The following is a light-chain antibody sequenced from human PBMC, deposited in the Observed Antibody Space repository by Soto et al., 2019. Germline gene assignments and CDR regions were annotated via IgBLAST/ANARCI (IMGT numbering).Light chain of an antibody. V-gene: IGKV1-9*01. Sequence: DIQLTQSPSFLSASVGDRVTITCRASQGIISYLAWYQQKPGKAPKLLIYAASTLQSGVPSRFSGSGSGTEFTLTISSLQPEDFATYYCQQLNSYPSFGQGTRLEIK. CDR1: QGIISY. CDR2: AAS. J-gene: IGKJ5*01. CDR3: QQLNSYPS.